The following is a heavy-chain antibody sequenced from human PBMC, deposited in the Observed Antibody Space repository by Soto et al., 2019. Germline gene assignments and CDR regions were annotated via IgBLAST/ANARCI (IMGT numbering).Heavy chain of an antibody. CDR2: ISAYNGNT. Sequence: ASVKVSCKASGYTFSRYGIMWVRQAPGQGLEWMGWISAYNGNTNSAEKLRGRLTTTTDASTTTAYMELRSLRSDDTAIYYCARDQGFRVVINSNWFDPWGQGTLVTVSS. D-gene: IGHD2-21*01. J-gene: IGHJ5*02. V-gene: IGHV1-18*01. CDR1: GYTFSRYG. CDR3: ARDQGFRVVINSNWFDP.